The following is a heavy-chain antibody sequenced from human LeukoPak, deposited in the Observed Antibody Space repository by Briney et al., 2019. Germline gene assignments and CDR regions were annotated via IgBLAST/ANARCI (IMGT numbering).Heavy chain of an antibody. D-gene: IGHD3-22*01. Sequence: GGSLRLSCAASGFTVGSNYMSWVRQAPGKGLEWVSVIYSGGSTYYADSVKGRFTISRDNSKNTLYLQMNSLRAEDTAVYYCARDEGYYYDSSGYHYVWGQGTMVTVSS. CDR1: GFTVGSNY. CDR2: IYSGGST. V-gene: IGHV3-66*01. CDR3: ARDEGYYYDSSGYHYV. J-gene: IGHJ3*01.